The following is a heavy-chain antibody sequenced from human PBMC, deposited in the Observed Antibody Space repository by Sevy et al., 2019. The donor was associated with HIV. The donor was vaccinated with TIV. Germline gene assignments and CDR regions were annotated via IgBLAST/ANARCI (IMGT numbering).Heavy chain of an antibody. D-gene: IGHD2-21*01. CDR1: GGSIRRYY. J-gene: IGHJ3*01. Sequence: SETPSLTCTVSGGSIRRYYWSWIRQPPGKGLEWIGYIYNSGNTNYNPSLKSRVTISVDTSKNQFSLRLSSVTAADTAVYYCARVFDSEGAFDLWGQGTMVTVSS. V-gene: IGHV4-59*13. CDR3: ARVFDSEGAFDL. CDR2: IYNSGNT.